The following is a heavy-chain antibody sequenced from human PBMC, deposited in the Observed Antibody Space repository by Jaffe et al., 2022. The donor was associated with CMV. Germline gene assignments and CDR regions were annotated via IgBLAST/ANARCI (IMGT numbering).Heavy chain of an antibody. V-gene: IGHV1-24*01. CDR3: ATANCSGGSCYWSGPHRAFDI. CDR2: FDPEDGET. J-gene: IGHJ3*02. Sequence: QVQLVQSGAEVKKPGASVKVSCKVSGYTLTELSMHWVRQAPGKGLEWMGGFDPEDGETIYAQKFQGRVTMTEDTSTDTAYMELSSLRSEDTAVYYCATANCSGGSCYWSGPHRAFDIWGQGTMVTVSS. D-gene: IGHD2-15*01. CDR1: GYTLTELS.